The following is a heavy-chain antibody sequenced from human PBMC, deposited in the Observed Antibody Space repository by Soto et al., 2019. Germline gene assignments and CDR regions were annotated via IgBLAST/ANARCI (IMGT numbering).Heavy chain of an antibody. CDR1: GFAFSDYY. D-gene: IGHD5-18*01. V-gene: IGHV3-33*08. CDR2: IWYDGSNK. J-gene: IGHJ5*02. CDR3: ARDRRGDTAMAS. Sequence: QEQLVESGGGLVKPGGSLRLSCAASGFAFSDYYMSWIRQAPGKGLEWVAVIWYDGSNKYYADSVKGRFTISRDNSKNTLYLQMNSLRAEDTAVYYCARDRRGDTAMASWGQGTLVTVSS.